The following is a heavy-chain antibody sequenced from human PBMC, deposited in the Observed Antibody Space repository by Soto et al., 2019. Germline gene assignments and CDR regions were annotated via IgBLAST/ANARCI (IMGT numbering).Heavy chain of an antibody. CDR3: ARSPNIHSQTWFDP. CDR2: IYHTGTT. V-gene: IGHV4-4*02. J-gene: IGHJ5*02. CDR1: GGSISPINW. Sequence: QVQLQESGPGLVKPSGTLSLTCGVSGGSISPINWWSWVRQTPGKGLEWIGEIYHTGTTDYNPSLKSRVTISIDKSKNQFFLNLTSVTAADTALYYFARSPNIHSQTWFDPWGQGTWVTVSS. D-gene: IGHD2-15*01.